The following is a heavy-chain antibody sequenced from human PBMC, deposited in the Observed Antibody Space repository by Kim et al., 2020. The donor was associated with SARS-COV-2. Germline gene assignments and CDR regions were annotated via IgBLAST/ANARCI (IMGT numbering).Heavy chain of an antibody. J-gene: IGHJ4*02. CDR2: ISGSGGST. CDR1: GFTFSSYA. V-gene: IGHV3-23*01. Sequence: GGSLRLSCAASGFTFSSYAMSWVRQAPGKGLEWVSAISGSGGSTYYADSVKGRFTISRDNSKNTLYLQMNSLRAEDTAVYYCAKDRARYCSGGSCYYYWGQGTLVTVSS. D-gene: IGHD2-15*01. CDR3: AKDRARYCSGGSCYYY.